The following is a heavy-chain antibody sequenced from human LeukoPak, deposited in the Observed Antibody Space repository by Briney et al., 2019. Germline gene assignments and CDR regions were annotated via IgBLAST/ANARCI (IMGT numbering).Heavy chain of an antibody. D-gene: IGHD1-26*01. CDR1: GYAFTNYG. Sequence: ASVKVSCKASGYAFTNYGISWVRQAPGQGLEWMGLISSNNANTNYIQKLQGRVTMTTDTSTSTAYMELRSLRSDDTAVYYCARDHLASGSYSSGERVYWGQGALVIVSS. CDR3: ARDHLASGSYSSGERVY. V-gene: IGHV1-18*01. J-gene: IGHJ4*02. CDR2: ISSNNANT.